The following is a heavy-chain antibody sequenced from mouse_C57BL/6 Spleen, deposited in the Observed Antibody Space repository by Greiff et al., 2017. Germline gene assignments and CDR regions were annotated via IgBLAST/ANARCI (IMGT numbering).Heavy chain of an antibody. CDR2: ISDGGSYT. CDR3: ARDGYDERGWFAY. V-gene: IGHV5-4*01. J-gene: IGHJ3*01. Sequence: DVQLVESGGGLVKPGGSLKLSCAASGFTFSSYAMSWVRQTPEKRLEWVATISDGGSYTYYPDNVKGRFTISRDNAKNNLYLQMSHLKSEDTAMYYCARDGYDERGWFAYWGQGTLVTVSA. D-gene: IGHD2-2*01. CDR1: GFTFSSYA.